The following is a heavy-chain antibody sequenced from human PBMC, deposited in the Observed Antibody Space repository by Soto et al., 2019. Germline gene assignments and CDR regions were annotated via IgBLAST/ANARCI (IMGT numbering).Heavy chain of an antibody. J-gene: IGHJ4*02. D-gene: IGHD3-3*01. Sequence: QVQLVQSGAEIKKPGASVKVSCKASGYTFTSYGISWVRQAPGQGLEWMGWISAYNANTDYAQKLQGRVTMTTDTATSTADMELRSLRSDDTAVYYCARTGRGYYTVYFDYWGQGTLVTVSS. V-gene: IGHV1-18*01. CDR3: ARTGRGYYTVYFDY. CDR2: ISAYNANT. CDR1: GYTFTSYG.